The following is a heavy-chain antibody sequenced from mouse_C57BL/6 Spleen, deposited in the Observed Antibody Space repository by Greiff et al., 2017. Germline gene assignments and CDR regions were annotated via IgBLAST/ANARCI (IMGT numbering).Heavy chain of an antibody. J-gene: IGHJ1*03. D-gene: IGHD1-1*01. CDR1: GYTFTDYN. CDR2: INPNNGGT. Sequence: VQLQQSGPELVKPGASVKMSCKASGYTFTDYNMRWVKQSHGKGLEWIGYINPNNGGTSYNQKFKGKATLTVNKSSSIAHMELRSLTSEDSAVYCCARVFYGSSDWYFDVWGTGTTVTVSS. V-gene: IGHV1-22*01. CDR3: ARVFYGSSDWYFDV.